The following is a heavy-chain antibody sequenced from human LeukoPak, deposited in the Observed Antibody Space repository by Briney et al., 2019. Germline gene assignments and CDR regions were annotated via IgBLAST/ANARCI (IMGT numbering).Heavy chain of an antibody. D-gene: IGHD3-22*01. Sequence: SVKVSCKASGGTFSSYAISWVRQAPGQGLEWMGRIIPILGIANYAQKFQGRVTITADKSTSTAYMELSSLRSEDTAVYYCARVLGRYYDSSGYYYFDYWGQGTLVTVSS. V-gene: IGHV1-69*04. CDR2: IIPILGIA. CDR1: GGTFSSYA. J-gene: IGHJ4*02. CDR3: ARVLGRYYDSSGYYYFDY.